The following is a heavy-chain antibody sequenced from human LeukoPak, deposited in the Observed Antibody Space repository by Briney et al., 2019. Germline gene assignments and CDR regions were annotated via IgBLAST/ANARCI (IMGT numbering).Heavy chain of an antibody. CDR3: ARDLGGTMIT. CDR2: IYSSGST. J-gene: IGHJ5*02. V-gene: IGHV4-4*07. Sequence: PSETLSLTCTVWGGSISSYYWGWLGQRAGEGVEWGGRIYSSGSTNYNPSLKSRVTMSVDPSKNQFSLKLSSVTAADTAVYYCARDLGGTMITWGRGTLVTVSS. CDR1: GGSISSYY. D-gene: IGHD3-22*01.